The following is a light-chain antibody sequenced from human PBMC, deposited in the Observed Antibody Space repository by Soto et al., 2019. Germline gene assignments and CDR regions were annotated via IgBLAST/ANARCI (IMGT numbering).Light chain of an antibody. CDR2: LNSDGSH. CDR3: QSWGTGIHVV. V-gene: IGLV4-69*01. J-gene: IGLJ2*01. CDR1: SGHSNNA. Sequence: QPVLTQSPSASASLGASVKLTCTLSSGHSNNAVAWHQQQPEKGPRYLMKLNSDGSHTKGDGIPDRFSGSRSGTERYLTISRLQSEDEADYYCQSWGTGIHVVFGGVTKLTVL.